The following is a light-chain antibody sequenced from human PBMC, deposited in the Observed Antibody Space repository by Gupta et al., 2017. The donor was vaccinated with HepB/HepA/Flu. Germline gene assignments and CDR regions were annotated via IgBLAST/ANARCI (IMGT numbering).Light chain of an antibody. CDR3: QQVNSFPST. V-gene: IGKV1-12*02. Sequence: DIQMTQSPSSVSASVGDRVTITCRASQDISTWLAWYQQKPGKAPKLLIYGASTLQGGVPSRFSGSGCGTDFILTITNLQPEDFASYYCQQVNSFPSTFGQGTRLEI. J-gene: IGKJ5*01. CDR2: GAS. CDR1: QDISTW.